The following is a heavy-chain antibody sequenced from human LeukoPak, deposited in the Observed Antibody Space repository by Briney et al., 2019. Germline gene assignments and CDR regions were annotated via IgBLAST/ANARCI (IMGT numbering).Heavy chain of an antibody. J-gene: IGHJ6*02. CDR1: GDSISSYY. Sequence: PSETLSLTCTVSGDSISSYYWSWIRQPPGKGLEWIGYVYSSGSTNYNPSLKSRVTISVDTSKNQFFLKLSSVTAADTAVYYCARQGVYGDYGMDVWSQGTTVTVSS. CDR3: ARQGVYGDYGMDV. CDR2: VYSSGST. D-gene: IGHD4-17*01. V-gene: IGHV4-59*08.